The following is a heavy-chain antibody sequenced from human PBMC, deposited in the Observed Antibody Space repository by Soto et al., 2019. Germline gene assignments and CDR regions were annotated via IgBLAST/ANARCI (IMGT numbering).Heavy chain of an antibody. Sequence: SQTLSLTCAISWDSVSSNNAAWNWIRQSPSRGLEWLARTYYRSKWHSGYGLSVRSRISISTDTSKKRFSLQQNSVTPDDTAVYYCVRSGPGGYIDYWGRGTLVTVSS. CDR2: TYYRSKWHS. J-gene: IGHJ4*02. D-gene: IGHD3-16*02. CDR1: WDSVSSNNAA. V-gene: IGHV6-1*01. CDR3: VRSGPGGYIDY.